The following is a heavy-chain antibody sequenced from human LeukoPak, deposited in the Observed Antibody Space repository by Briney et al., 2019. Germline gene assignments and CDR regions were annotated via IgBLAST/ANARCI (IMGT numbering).Heavy chain of an antibody. V-gene: IGHV3-30*04. CDR2: ISYDGSDK. Sequence: GGSLRLSCAASGFTFSNYPMHWVRQAPGKGLQWVALISYDGSDKYYADSVKGRFTISRDNSKNTLYLQMNSLRAEDPAMYYCAGGGRDCSSTSCYVLNWGQGTLVTVSS. J-gene: IGHJ4*02. CDR1: GFTFSNYP. D-gene: IGHD2-2*01. CDR3: AGGGRDCSSTSCYVLN.